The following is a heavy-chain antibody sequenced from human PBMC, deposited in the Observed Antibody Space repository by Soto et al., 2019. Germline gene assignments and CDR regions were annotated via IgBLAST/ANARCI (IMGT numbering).Heavy chain of an antibody. CDR3: ARIVNYYGSGRNYFYGMDV. Sequence: SGPTLVNPKQTLTLACAFSGFSLSTSGMCVSWIRQPPGKALEWLALIDWDDDKYYTTSLQTRLTISKDTSKNEVVLTLTNLDSVDTGTYYCARIVNYYGSGRNYFYGMDVWGPGTPVTVSS. V-gene: IGHV2-70*13. CDR2: IDWDDDK. J-gene: IGHJ6*02. CDR1: GFSLSTSGMC. D-gene: IGHD3-10*01.